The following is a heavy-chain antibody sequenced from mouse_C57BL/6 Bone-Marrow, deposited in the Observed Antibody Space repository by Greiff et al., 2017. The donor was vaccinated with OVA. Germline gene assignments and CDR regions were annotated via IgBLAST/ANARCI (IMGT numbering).Heavy chain of an antibody. V-gene: IGHV1-50*01. CDR2: IDPSDSYT. CDR1: GYTFTSYW. CDR3: ARGEVRYTWFAY. D-gene: IGHD1-1*01. J-gene: IGHJ3*01. Sequence: QVQLQQPGAEPVKPGASVKLSCKASGYTFTSYWMQWVKQRPGQGLEWIGEIDPSDSYTNYNQKFKGKATLTVDTSSSTAYMQLSSLTSEDSAVYYCARGEVRYTWFAYWGQGTLVTVSA.